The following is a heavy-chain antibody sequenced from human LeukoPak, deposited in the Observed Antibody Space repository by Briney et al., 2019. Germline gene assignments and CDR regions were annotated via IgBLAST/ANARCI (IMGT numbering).Heavy chain of an antibody. V-gene: IGHV3-21*01. J-gene: IGHJ4*02. Sequence: GGSLRLSCAASGFTFSSYSMNWVRQAPGEGLEWVSSISSSSSYIYYADSVKGRFTISRDNAKNSLYLQMNSLRAEDTAVYYCARVAGDFIVGATTDYWGQGTLVTVSS. CDR3: ARVAGDFIVGATTDY. CDR2: ISSSSSYI. CDR1: GFTFSSYS. D-gene: IGHD1-26*01.